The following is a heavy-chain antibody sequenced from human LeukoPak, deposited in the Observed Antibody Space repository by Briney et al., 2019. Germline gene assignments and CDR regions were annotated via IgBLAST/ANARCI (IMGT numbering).Heavy chain of an antibody. J-gene: IGHJ4*02. CDR2: IYHSGST. CDR1: GYSISSGYY. D-gene: IGHD3-22*01. V-gene: IGHV4-38-2*02. CDR3: ARDRYYYDSSGYYIFDY. Sequence: SETLSLTCTVSGYSISSGYYWGWIRQPPGKGLECIGSIYHSGSTYYNPSLKSRVTISVDTSKNQFSLKLSSVTAADTAVYYCARDRYYYDSSGYYIFDYWGQGTLVTVSS.